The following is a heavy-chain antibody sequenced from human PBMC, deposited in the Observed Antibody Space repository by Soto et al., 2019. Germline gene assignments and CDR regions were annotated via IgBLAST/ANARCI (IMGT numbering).Heavy chain of an antibody. D-gene: IGHD2-15*01. CDR1: GFTFSGHG. Sequence: QVQLVESGGGVVQPGRSLRISCAASGFTFSGHGMHWVRQAPGKGLEWVTKISYDGSKADYADSVKGRFTISRDNSKNTLYLQMSSLRVEDTAVYYCARTTGYCSGGRCYAGPPDYWGQGTLVTVSP. CDR3: ARTTGYCSGGRCYAGPPDY. J-gene: IGHJ4*02. V-gene: IGHV3-33*01. CDR2: ISYDGSKA.